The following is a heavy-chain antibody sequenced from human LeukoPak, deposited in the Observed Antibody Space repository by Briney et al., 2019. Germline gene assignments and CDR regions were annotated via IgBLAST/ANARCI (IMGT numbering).Heavy chain of an antibody. V-gene: IGHV3-33*01. CDR3: ARGNEDAFDI. CDR2: IWYDGSKT. CDR1: GFTFTAYA. J-gene: IGHJ3*02. Sequence: GGSLRLSCAASGFTFTAYAMHWVRQAPGMGLYWVAIIWYDGSKTHYADSVKGRFTISRDNSKNTLYLQVNSLRVEDAAAYYCARGNEDAFDIWGQGTMVTVSS.